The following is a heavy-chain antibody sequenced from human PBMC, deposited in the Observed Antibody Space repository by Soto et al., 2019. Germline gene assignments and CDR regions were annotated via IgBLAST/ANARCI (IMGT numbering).Heavy chain of an antibody. D-gene: IGHD3-9*01. CDR1: GFIFSNYA. Sequence: EVKLLESGGGLVQPGGSLRLSCAASGFIFSNYAMTWVRQAPGKGLECVPSVSGSGNNTYYADSMKGHFTISRDNSKTTLYLQMNGLRPEDTAVYYCARKSRDIDCWGQGTLVTVSA. CDR2: VSGSGNNT. CDR3: ARKSRDIDC. V-gene: IGHV3-23*01. J-gene: IGHJ4*02.